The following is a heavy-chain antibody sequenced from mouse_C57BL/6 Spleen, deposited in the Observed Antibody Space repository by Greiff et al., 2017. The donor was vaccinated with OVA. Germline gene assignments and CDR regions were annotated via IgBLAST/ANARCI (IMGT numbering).Heavy chain of an antibody. CDR2: ISYSGST. Sequence: VQLQQSGPGMVKPSQSLSLTCTVTGYSITSGYDWHWIRHFPGNKLEWMGYISYSGSTNYNPSLKSRISITHDTSKNHFFLKLNSVTTEDTATYYCARDGSSSYAMDYWGQGTSVTVSS. CDR3: ARDGSSSYAMDY. V-gene: IGHV3-1*01. CDR1: GYSITSGYD. J-gene: IGHJ4*01. D-gene: IGHD1-1*01.